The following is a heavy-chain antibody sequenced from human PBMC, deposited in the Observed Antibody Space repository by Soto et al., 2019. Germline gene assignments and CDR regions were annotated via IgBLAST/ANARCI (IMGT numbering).Heavy chain of an antibody. Sequence: GGSLRLSCAASGFTFSSYGMHWVRQAPGKGLEWVSVISYDGGSKYYADSVKGRFTISRDNSKNTLYLQMNSLRAEDTAVYYCAKDLGPYGGNPKPDYWGQGTLVTVSS. CDR2: ISYDGGSK. V-gene: IGHV3-30*18. CDR1: GFTFSSYG. J-gene: IGHJ4*02. D-gene: IGHD4-17*01. CDR3: AKDLGPYGGNPKPDY.